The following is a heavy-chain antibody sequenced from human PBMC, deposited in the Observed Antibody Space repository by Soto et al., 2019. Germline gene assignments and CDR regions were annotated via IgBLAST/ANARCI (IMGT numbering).Heavy chain of an antibody. J-gene: IGHJ5*02. CDR3: ARDHAVWFDH. Sequence: QVQLQESGPGLVKPSETLSLTCTVSGGSVSSGSYYWSWIRQPPGKGLEWIGYIYYSGSTNYNPSLKSRVTISVDTSKNQFSLKLSSVTAADTAVYYCARDHAVWFDHWGQGTLVTVSS. CDR2: IYYSGST. V-gene: IGHV4-61*01. CDR1: GGSVSSGSYY.